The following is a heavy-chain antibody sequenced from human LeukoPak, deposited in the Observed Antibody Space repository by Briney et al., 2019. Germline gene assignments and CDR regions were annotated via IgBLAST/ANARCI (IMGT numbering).Heavy chain of an antibody. CDR1: GGSISNSNSY. CDR3: ARRGYSSGWYDY. V-gene: IGHV4-39*01. D-gene: IGHD6-19*01. Sequence: SETLSLTCTASGGSISNSNSYWGWFRQPPGKGLEWIGSIYYTGTTNYNPSLKSRVTISVDTSKNQLSLKLSSVTAADTAVYYCARRGYSSGWYDYWGQGTLVTVSS. CDR2: IYYTGTT. J-gene: IGHJ4*02.